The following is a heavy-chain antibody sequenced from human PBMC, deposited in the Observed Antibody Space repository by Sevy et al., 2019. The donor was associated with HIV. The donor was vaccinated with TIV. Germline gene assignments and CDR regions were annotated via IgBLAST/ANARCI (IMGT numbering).Heavy chain of an antibody. V-gene: IGHV4-39*02. CDR2: IYYNGHT. D-gene: IGHD5-12*01. Sequence: SETLSLTCSISGGTIVSSGHYWGWIRQTPGKGLEWIGSIYYNGHTFYTPSLKSRLTISIDTSKNQFSLTLSSVTVADTAVYFCAREAGGYDYDYGMDVWGQGPTVTVSS. CDR3: AREAGGYDYDYGMDV. CDR1: GGTIVSSGHY. J-gene: IGHJ6*02.